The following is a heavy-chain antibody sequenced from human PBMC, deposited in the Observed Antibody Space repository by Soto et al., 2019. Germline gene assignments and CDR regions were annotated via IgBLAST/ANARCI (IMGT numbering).Heavy chain of an antibody. Sequence: QVQLVQSGAEVKKPGASVKVSCKASGYTFTSYDINWVRQATGQGLEWMGWINTNSGNTGYAQKSPGQVTMTRNTSITTAYMKLSSLRFEYTAAYYRARDFATDYYDSSVHTNDYWGQGTPVTVSS. V-gene: IGHV1-8*01. CDR3: ARDFATDYYDSSVHTNDY. CDR1: GYTFTSYD. D-gene: IGHD3-22*01. J-gene: IGHJ4*02. CDR2: INTNSGNT.